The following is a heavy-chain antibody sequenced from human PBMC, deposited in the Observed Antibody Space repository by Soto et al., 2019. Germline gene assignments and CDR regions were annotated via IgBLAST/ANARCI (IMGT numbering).Heavy chain of an antibody. D-gene: IGHD6-6*01. CDR1: GGSISSGGYY. Sequence: PSETLSLTCTVCGGSISSGGYYWSWIRQHPGKGLEWIGYVYYSGSTYYTQSLKSRVTISVDTSKKQFSLKLRSLTAADTAVYYCARGDSSSSPSDFGMDVWGQGTTVTVSS. V-gene: IGHV4-31*03. CDR2: VYYSGST. CDR3: ARGDSSSSPSDFGMDV. J-gene: IGHJ6*02.